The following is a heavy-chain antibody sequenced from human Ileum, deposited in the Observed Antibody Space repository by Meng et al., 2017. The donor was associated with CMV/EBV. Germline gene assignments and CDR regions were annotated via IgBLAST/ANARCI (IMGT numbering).Heavy chain of an antibody. CDR1: GGSISNYY. CDR3: ARNYGSGNWNFFHY. D-gene: IGHD3-10*01. V-gene: IGHV4-4*07. CDR2: IYTSGTT. J-gene: IGHJ4*02. Sequence: QVPMQVSGPELVKTSETLSLTCYVSGGSISNYYWSWIRQPAGKGLEWIAHIYTSGTTNYNPSLKSRVTMSVDTSRNQFSLKLTSVTAADTAVYYCARNYGSGNWNFFHYWGQGTLVTVSS.